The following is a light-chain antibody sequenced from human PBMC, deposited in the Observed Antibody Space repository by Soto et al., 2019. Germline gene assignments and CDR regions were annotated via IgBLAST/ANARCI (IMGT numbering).Light chain of an antibody. CDR3: QVWDSSSDHRV. V-gene: IGLV3-1*01. CDR2: QDS. J-gene: IGLJ3*02. Sequence: SYELTQPPSVSVSPGQTASITCSGDKLGDKYACWYQQKPGQSPVLVIYQDSKRPSGIPERFSGSNPGNTATLTISRIEAGDEADYYCQVWDSSSDHRVFGGGTKLTVL. CDR1: KLGDKY.